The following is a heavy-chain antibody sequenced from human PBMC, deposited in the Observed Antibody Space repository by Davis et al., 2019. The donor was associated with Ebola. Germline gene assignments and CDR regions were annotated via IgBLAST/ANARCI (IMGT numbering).Heavy chain of an antibody. CDR1: GGSVSNYY. J-gene: IGHJ6*02. CDR3: ARHERDDYGDYVVNYYYYGMDV. Sequence: MPSETLSLTCTVSGGSVSNYYWSWIRQPPGKGLEWIGEINHSGSTNYNPSLKSRVTISVDTSKNQFSLKLSSVTAADTAVYYCARHERDDYGDYVVNYYYYGMDVWGQGTTVTVSS. V-gene: IGHV4-34*01. CDR2: INHSGST. D-gene: IGHD4-17*01.